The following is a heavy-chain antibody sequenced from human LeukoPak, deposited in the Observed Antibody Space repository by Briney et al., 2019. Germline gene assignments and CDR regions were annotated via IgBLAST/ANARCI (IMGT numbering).Heavy chain of an antibody. CDR2: MNPNSGNT. D-gene: IGHD6-6*01. CDR1: GYTFTGYD. J-gene: IGHJ4*02. V-gene: IGHV1-8*01. Sequence: ASMKVSCKASGYTFTGYDINWVRQATGQGLERMGWMNPNSGNTGYAQKFQGRVTMTRNTSISTAYMELSSLRSEDTAVYYCARDYSSSKSWDYWGQGTLVTVSS. CDR3: ARDYSSSKSWDY.